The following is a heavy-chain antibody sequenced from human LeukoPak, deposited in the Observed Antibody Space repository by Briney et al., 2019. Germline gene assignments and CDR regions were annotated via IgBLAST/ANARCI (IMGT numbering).Heavy chain of an antibody. CDR2: IHYSGST. D-gene: IGHD6-13*01. J-gene: IGHJ4*02. V-gene: IGHV4-59*01. CDR1: GGSINSYY. CDR3: ARFSPEQLVGFVGY. Sequence: SETLSLTCTVSGGSINSYYWSWIRQPPGKGLEWIGHIHYSGSTNYNPSLNIRLTILVDTSKNQFSLKLTSVTAADTAVYYCARFSPEQLVGFVGYWGQGTLVAVSS.